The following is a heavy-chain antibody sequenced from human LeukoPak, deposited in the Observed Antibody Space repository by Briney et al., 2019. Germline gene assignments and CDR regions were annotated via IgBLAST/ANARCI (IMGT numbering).Heavy chain of an antibody. D-gene: IGHD4-17*01. V-gene: IGHV1-18*01. Sequence: ASVKVSCKASGYTFTSYGISWVRQAPGQGLEWMGWISAYNGNTNYAQKLQGRVTMTTDTFTSTAYMELRSLRSDDTAVYYCARESPNYGDSYCYYYYYMDVWGKGTTVTVSS. CDR3: ARESPNYGDSYCYYYYYMDV. J-gene: IGHJ6*03. CDR1: GYTFTSYG. CDR2: ISAYNGNT.